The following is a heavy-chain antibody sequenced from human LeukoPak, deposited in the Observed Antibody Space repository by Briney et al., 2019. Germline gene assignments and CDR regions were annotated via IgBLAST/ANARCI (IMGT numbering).Heavy chain of an antibody. D-gene: IGHD3-3*01. CDR1: GFTFDDYA. Sequence: SLRLSCAASGFTFDDYAMHWVRQAPGKGLEWVSGISWNSDSIDYADSVKGRFTISRDNAKNSLYLQMNSLRAEDTAVYYCASGRNMAVWGQGTTVTVSS. V-gene: IGHV3-9*01. CDR3: ASGRNMAV. J-gene: IGHJ6*02. CDR2: ISWNSDSI.